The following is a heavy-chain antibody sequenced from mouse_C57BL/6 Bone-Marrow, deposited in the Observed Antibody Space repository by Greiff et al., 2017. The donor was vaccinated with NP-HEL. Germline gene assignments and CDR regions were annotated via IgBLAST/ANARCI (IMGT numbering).Heavy chain of an antibody. CDR3: ARDDYDGTAWFAY. CDR1: GFTFSSYA. CDR2: ISDGGSYT. D-gene: IGHD2-3*01. V-gene: IGHV5-4*01. J-gene: IGHJ3*01. Sequence: EVHLVESGGGLVKPGGSLKLSCAASGFTFSSYAMSWVRQTPEKRLEWVATISDGGSYTYYPDNVKGRFTISRDNAKNNLYLQMSHLKSEDTAMYYCARDDYDGTAWFAYWGQGTLVTVSA.